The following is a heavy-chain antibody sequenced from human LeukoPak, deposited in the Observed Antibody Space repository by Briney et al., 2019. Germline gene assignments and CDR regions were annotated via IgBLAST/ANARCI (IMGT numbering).Heavy chain of an antibody. D-gene: IGHD3-22*01. CDR1: GGTFSSYA. V-gene: IGHV1-69*13. J-gene: IGHJ5*02. Sequence: ASVKVSCKASGGTFSSYAISWVRQAPGQGLEWMGGIIPIFGTANYAQKFQGRVTITADESTSTAYMELSSLRSEDTAVYYCARGTYDSSGSNWFDPWGQGTLVTVSS. CDR2: IIPIFGTA. CDR3: ARGTYDSSGSNWFDP.